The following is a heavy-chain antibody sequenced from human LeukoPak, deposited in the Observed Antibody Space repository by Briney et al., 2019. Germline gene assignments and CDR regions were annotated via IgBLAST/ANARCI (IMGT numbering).Heavy chain of an antibody. D-gene: IGHD4-11*01. CDR3: ARVRDYTYMDV. J-gene: IGHJ6*03. CDR1: AGSITSYY. CDR2: IHYSGST. V-gene: IGHV4-59*01. Sequence: ISTVSAGSITSYYWSWIRQPPGKGLEWIGYIHYSGSTNHNPSLKSRVIMSVDTSENQFSLNLSSVTAADTAVYYCARVRDYTYMDVWGKGTTVTVSS.